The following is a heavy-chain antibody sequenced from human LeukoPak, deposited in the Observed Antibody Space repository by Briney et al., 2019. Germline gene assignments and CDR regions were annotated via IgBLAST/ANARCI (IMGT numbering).Heavy chain of an antibody. CDR1: GGSISSSSYY. D-gene: IGHD3-10*01. Sequence: SETLSLTCTVSGGSISSSSYYWGWIRQPPGKGLEWIGSIYYSGSTYYNPSLKSRVTISVDTSKNQFSLELSSVTAADTAVYYCARQRGAYDYWGQGTLVTVSS. CDR2: IYYSGST. J-gene: IGHJ4*02. V-gene: IGHV4-39*01. CDR3: ARQRGAYDY.